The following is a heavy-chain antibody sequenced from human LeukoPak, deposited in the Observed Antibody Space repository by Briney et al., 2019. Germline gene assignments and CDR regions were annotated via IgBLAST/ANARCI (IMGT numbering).Heavy chain of an antibody. CDR2: IYYSGST. D-gene: IGHD2-15*01. CDR1: GGSISSSSYY. CDR3: ARDQGYCSGGSCYREYYFDY. J-gene: IGHJ4*02. V-gene: IGHV4-39*07. Sequence: SETLSLTCTVSGGSISSSSYYWGWIRQPPGKGLEWIGSIYYSGSTYYNPSLKSRVTISVDKSKNQFSLKLTSVTAADTAVYYCARDQGYCSGGSCYREYYFDYWGQGTLVTVSS.